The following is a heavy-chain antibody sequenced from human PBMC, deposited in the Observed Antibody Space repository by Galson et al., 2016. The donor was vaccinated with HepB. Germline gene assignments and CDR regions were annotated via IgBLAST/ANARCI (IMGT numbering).Heavy chain of an antibody. Sequence: SLRLSCAASGFIFSSYGMHWVRQAPGKGLEWVAVIWNDGSNQYYVDSAKGRFTISRDNSKNTLYLQMNSLRAEDTAVYYCAREGRTTVAMLDYWGQGTLVTVAS. J-gene: IGHJ4*02. CDR2: IWNDGSNQ. CDR3: AREGRTTVAMLDY. CDR1: GFIFSSYG. D-gene: IGHD4-23*01. V-gene: IGHV3-33*01.